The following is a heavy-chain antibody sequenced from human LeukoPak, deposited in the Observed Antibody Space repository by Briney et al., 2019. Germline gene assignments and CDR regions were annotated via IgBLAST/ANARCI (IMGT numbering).Heavy chain of an antibody. D-gene: IGHD3-22*01. V-gene: IGHV3-21*01. CDR3: AREVDYYDSSGYPDY. CDR2: ISSSSSYI. Sequence: PGGSLRLSCAASGFTFSSYWMSWVRQAPGKGLEWVSSISSSSSYIYYADSVKGRFTISRDNAKNSLYLQMNSLRAEDTAVYYCAREVDYYDSSGYPDYWGQGTLVTVSS. J-gene: IGHJ4*02. CDR1: GFTFSSYW.